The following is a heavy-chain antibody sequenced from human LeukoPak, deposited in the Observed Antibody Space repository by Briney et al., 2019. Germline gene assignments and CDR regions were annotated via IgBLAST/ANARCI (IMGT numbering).Heavy chain of an antibody. CDR3: AKEGYCSGGSCYGSPSFDY. CDR1: GVTLSSFA. D-gene: IGHD2-15*01. CDR2: ISGSGGST. J-gene: IGHJ4*02. Sequence: GGSLRLSCAASGVTLSSFAMSWARQAPGKGLEWVSAISGSGGSTYYADSVKGRFTISRDNSKNTLYLQMNSLRAEDTAVYYCAKEGYCSGGSCYGSPSFDYWGQGTLVTVSS. V-gene: IGHV3-23*01.